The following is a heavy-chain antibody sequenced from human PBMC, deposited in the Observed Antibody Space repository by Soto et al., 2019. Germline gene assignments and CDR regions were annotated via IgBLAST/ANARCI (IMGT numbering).Heavy chain of an antibody. J-gene: IGHJ6*02. CDR3: ARDQGAYYDFWSGYFVTPQYYYGMDV. CDR1: GYTFTSYY. Sequence: AAVKFSCKASGYTFTSYYMRCVRQAPGQGLEWMGIINPSGGSTSYAQKFQGRVTMTRDTSTSTVYMELSSLRSEDTAVYYCARDQGAYYDFWSGYFVTPQYYYGMDVWGQGTTVPVSS. V-gene: IGHV1-46*01. D-gene: IGHD3-3*01. CDR2: INPSGGST.